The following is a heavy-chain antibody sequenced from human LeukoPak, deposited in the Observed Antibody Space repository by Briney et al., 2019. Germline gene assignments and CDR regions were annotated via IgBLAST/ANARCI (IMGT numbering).Heavy chain of an antibody. CDR1: GYTFTSYG. CDR2: ISAYNGNT. V-gene: IGHV1-18*01. CDR3: ARDHCSSTSCYYYFDY. J-gene: IGHJ4*02. Sequence: ASVKVSCKASGYTFTSYGISWVRQAPGQGLEWMGWISAYNGNTNYAQKLQGRVTMTTDTSTSTAYMELRSLRSDDTAVYYCARDHCSSTSCYYYFDYWGQGTLVTVSS. D-gene: IGHD2-2*01.